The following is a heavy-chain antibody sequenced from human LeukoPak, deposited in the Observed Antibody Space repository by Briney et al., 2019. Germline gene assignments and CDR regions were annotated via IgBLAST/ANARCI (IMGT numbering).Heavy chain of an antibody. CDR3: ARVDYGDYIDS. CDR2: IIHSGST. CDR1: GGSFSGSY. Sequence: PSETLSLTCAVYGGSFSGSYWSWIRQSPGKGLEWIGEIIHSGSTTYNPSLKSRVTISVDTSKNQFSLKLSSVTAADTAAYYCARVDYGDYIDSWGQGTLVTVSS. V-gene: IGHV4-34*12. D-gene: IGHD4-17*01. J-gene: IGHJ4*02.